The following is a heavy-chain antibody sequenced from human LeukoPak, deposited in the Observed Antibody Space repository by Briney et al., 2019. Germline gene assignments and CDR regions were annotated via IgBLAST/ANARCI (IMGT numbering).Heavy chain of an antibody. V-gene: IGHV4-39*01. Sequence: PSETLSLTCTVSGVSISSSNSYWGWIRQPPGKGLEWIGSIYYSGNTYYNASLKSQVSISIDTSKNQFSLKLTSVTAADTAVYYCARVRLPPYYYYYYYMDVWGKGTTVTVSS. CDR3: ARVRLPPYYYYYYYMDV. J-gene: IGHJ6*03. D-gene: IGHD5-18*01. CDR1: GVSISSSNSY. CDR2: IYYSGNT.